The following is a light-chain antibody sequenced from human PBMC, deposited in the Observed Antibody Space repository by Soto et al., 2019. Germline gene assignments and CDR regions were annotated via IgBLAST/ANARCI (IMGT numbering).Light chain of an antibody. CDR3: QQYGSSPGYT. CDR1: QTISND. CDR2: GAS. J-gene: IGKJ2*01. V-gene: IGKV3-15*01. Sequence: EVVMTQSPATVSVSPGEGVTLSCRASQTISNDLAWYQQKPGQAPRLLIYGASTRATGVPARFSGGGSGTEFTLTICSLQSEDFAVYYCQQYGSSPGYTFGQGTKLEIK.